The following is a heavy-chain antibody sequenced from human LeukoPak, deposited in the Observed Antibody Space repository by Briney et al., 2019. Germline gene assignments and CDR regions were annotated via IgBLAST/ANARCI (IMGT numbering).Heavy chain of an antibody. CDR3: AREEAVGAKFRHAFDI. CDR2: INPSGDST. CDR1: GYTFTSYY. Sequence: GASVQVSCKASGYTFTSYYMHCGRQAPGHGLEWRGIINPSGDSTSYAQKFQGRVTITRDTSTSTVYMELSSLRSEDTAVYYCAREEAVGAKFRHAFDIWGQGTMVTVSS. D-gene: IGHD1-26*01. J-gene: IGHJ3*02. V-gene: IGHV1-46*01.